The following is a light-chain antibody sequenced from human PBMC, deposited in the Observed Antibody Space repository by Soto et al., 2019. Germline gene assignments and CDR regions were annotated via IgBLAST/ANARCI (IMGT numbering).Light chain of an antibody. CDR1: QSIGSH. CDR3: LQTYSLPVA. Sequence: QVTQSPSSLSASVGDRVTITCRARQSIGSHLNWYRQKPGTAPNLLIHGASSLHGGVPSRFCGSGSWTDSTLTISALQPEDFAIYYCLQTYSLPVAFGGGTKVEI. CDR2: GAS. V-gene: IGKV1-39*01. J-gene: IGKJ4*01.